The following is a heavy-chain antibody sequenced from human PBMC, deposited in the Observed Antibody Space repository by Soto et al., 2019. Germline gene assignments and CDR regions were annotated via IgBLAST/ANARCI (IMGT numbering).Heavy chain of an antibody. CDR1: GGSISSYY. J-gene: IGHJ5*02. Sequence: PSETLSLTCTVSGGSISSYYWSWIRQPPGKGLEWIGYIYYSGSTNYNPSLKSRVTISVDTSKNQFSLKLSSVTAADTAVYYCARDLWGSRQWLDDWFDPWGQGTLVTVSS. V-gene: IGHV4-59*01. CDR2: IYYSGST. CDR3: ARDLWGSRQWLDDWFDP. D-gene: IGHD6-19*01.